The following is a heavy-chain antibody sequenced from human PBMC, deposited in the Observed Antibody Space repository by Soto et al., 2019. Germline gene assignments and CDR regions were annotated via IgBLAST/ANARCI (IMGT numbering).Heavy chain of an antibody. J-gene: IGHJ6*02. CDR3: ARGGIPPSGYGIAYAMDV. CDR2: IYYSGST. D-gene: IGHD1-26*01. V-gene: IGHV4-39*01. Sequence: SATLSLTCTVSGVSISGSRYYWGWIRQPPGRGLEWIGNIYYSGSTYYTPALKSRVTLSVDTSKNQFSLNLNSVTAADTAVYYCARGGIPPSGYGIAYAMDVWGQGTTVTVSS. CDR1: GVSISGSRYY.